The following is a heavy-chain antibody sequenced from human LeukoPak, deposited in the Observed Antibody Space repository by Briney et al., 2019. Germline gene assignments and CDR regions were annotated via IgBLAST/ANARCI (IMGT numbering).Heavy chain of an antibody. J-gene: IGHJ4*02. V-gene: IGHV5-51*01. CDR3: ARRGWASVYFEY. D-gene: IGHD1-26*01. Sequence: GESLKISCRGSGYTFTSYWIGWVRHMPGKGLEWMGIIYPGDSDTRYAPSFQGQVTISADKSISTAYLQWSSLKASDTAMYYCARRGWASVYFEYWGQGTLVTVSS. CDR1: GYTFTSYW. CDR2: IYPGDSDT.